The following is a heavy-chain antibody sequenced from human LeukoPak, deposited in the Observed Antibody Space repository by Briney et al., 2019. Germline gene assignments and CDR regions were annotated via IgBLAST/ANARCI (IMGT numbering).Heavy chain of an antibody. D-gene: IGHD3-10*01. Sequence: GGSLRLSCAASGFTFSSYWTHSVRQAPGKGLVWVSRINGDGSSTSYADSVKGRFTISRDNAKNTLYLQMNSLRAEDTAVYYCARDHYNSGSFWGQGTLVTVSS. CDR2: INGDGSST. V-gene: IGHV3-74*01. CDR1: GFTFSSYW. CDR3: ARDHYNSGSF. J-gene: IGHJ4*02.